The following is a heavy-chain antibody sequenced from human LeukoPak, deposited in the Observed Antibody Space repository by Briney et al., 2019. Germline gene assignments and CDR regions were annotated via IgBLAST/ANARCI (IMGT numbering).Heavy chain of an antibody. V-gene: IGHV4-34*01. CDR1: GVSFSGYY. Sequence: PSETLSLTCAVYGVSFSGYYWSWIRQPPGKGLEWIGEINHSGSTNYNPSLKSRVTISVDTSKNQFSLKLSSVTAADTAVYYCARYPPNYGDYDYYFDYWGQGTLVTVSS. D-gene: IGHD4-17*01. J-gene: IGHJ4*02. CDR2: INHSGST. CDR3: ARYPPNYGDYDYYFDY.